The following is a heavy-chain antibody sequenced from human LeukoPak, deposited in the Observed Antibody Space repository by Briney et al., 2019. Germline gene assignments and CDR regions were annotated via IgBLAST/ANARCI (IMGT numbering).Heavy chain of an antibody. CDR2: INSDGSST. CDR1: GFTFSSYW. J-gene: IGHJ4*02. Sequence: PGGSLRLSCAASGFTFSSYWMHWVRQAPGKGLVWVSRINSDGSSTSYADSVKGRFTISRDNSKHTLYLQMNSLRADDTATYYCTKGSGSSRPYYFDYWGQGTLVTVSS. V-gene: IGHV3-74*01. CDR3: TKGSGSSRPYYFDY. D-gene: IGHD6-6*01.